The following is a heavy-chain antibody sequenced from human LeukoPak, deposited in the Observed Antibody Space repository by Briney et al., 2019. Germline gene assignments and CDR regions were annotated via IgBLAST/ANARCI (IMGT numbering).Heavy chain of an antibody. V-gene: IGHV1-8*01. CDR2: MNPNSGNT. CDR1: GYTFTSYD. Sequence: GASVKVSCKASGYTFTSYDINWVRQATGQGLEWMGWMNPNSGNTGYAQKFQGRVTMTRNTSISTAYMELSSLRSEDTAVYYCAREGRYYDSSDYYYYGMDVWGQGTTVTVSS. D-gene: IGHD3-22*01. J-gene: IGHJ6*02. CDR3: AREGRYYDSSDYYYYGMDV.